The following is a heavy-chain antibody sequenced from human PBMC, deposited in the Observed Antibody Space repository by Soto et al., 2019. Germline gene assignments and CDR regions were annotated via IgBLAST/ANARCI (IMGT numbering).Heavy chain of an antibody. CDR1: GFTFSSYG. CDR2: ISYDGSNK. D-gene: IGHD4-17*01. J-gene: IGHJ4*02. Sequence: GGSLRLSCAASGFTFSSYGMHWVRQAPGKGLEWVAVISYDGSNKYYADSVKGRFTISRDNSKNTLYLQMNSLRAEDTAVYYCAKVGTTTVPDYWGQGTLVTVS. V-gene: IGHV3-30*18. CDR3: AKVGTTTVPDY.